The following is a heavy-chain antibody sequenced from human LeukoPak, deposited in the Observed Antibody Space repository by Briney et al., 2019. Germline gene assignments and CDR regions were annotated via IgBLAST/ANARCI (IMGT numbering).Heavy chain of an antibody. J-gene: IGHJ5*02. CDR2: INHSGST. Sequence: PSETLSLTCAVYGGSFSGYYWSWIRQPPGKGLEWIGEINHSGSTNYNPSLKSRVTISVDTSKNQFPLKLSSVTAADTAVYYCARGAQQLVFGWFDPWGQGTLVTVSS. D-gene: IGHD6-13*01. CDR1: GGSFSGYY. CDR3: ARGAQQLVFGWFDP. V-gene: IGHV4-34*01.